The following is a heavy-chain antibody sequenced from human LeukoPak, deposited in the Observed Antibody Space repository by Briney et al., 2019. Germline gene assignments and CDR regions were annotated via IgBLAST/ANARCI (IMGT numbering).Heavy chain of an antibody. CDR2: ISSSSSYI. Sequence: GGSLRLSCAASGFTFSSYSMNWVRQAPGKGLEWVPSISSSSSYIYYADSVKGRFTISRDNAKNSLYLRMNSLRAEDTAVYYCARDSDFDWTNWFDPWGQGTLVTVSS. D-gene: IGHD3-9*01. CDR1: GFTFSSYS. V-gene: IGHV3-21*01. J-gene: IGHJ5*02. CDR3: ARDSDFDWTNWFDP.